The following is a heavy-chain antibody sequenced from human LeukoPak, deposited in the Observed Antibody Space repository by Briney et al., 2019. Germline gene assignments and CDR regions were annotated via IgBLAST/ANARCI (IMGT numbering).Heavy chain of an antibody. CDR2: IRYDGSNK. V-gene: IGHV3-30*02. CDR1: GFTFSSDG. J-gene: IGHJ4*02. Sequence: PGGSLRLSCAASGFTFSSDGMHWVRQAPGKGLEWVAFIRYDGSNKYYADSVKGRFTISRDNSKNTLYLQMNSLRAEDTAVYYCAKDLIFGVVSDYWGQGTLVTVSS. CDR3: AKDLIFGVVSDY. D-gene: IGHD3-3*01.